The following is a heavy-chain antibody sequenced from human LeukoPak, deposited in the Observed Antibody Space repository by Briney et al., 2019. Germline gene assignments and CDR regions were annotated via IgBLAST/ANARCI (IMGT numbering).Heavy chain of an antibody. CDR3: ARVLMGYSYGSPDANYYYGMDV. V-gene: IGHV4-59*01. CDR1: GGSINSYY. CDR2: ISYSGSI. J-gene: IGHJ6*02. Sequence: PSETLSLTCTVSGGSINSYYWSWIRQPPGKGLEWIGYISYSGSIKYNASLKSRVTISVDTSKNQFSLKMSSVTAADTAVYYCARVLMGYSYGSPDANYYYGMDVWGQGTTVTVSS. D-gene: IGHD5-18*01.